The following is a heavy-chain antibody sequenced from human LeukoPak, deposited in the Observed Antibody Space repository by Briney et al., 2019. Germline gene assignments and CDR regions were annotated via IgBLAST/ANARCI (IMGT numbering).Heavy chain of an antibody. CDR2: INANTGAT. Sequence: ASVKVSRKTSGYTFSDYYVHWVRQAPGQGLEWMGWINANTGATTYAQNFQGRVTITGDASITTAYMELSSLTSDDTAVYYCATSRSSAWSDYWGQGTLVTVSS. D-gene: IGHD6-19*01. V-gene: IGHV1-2*02. CDR3: ATSRSSAWSDY. CDR1: GYTFSDYY. J-gene: IGHJ4*02.